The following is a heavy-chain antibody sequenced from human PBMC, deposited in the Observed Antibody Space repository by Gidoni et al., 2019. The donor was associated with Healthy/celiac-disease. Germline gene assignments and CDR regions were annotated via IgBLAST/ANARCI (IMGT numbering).Heavy chain of an antibody. V-gene: IGHV3-15*07. CDR2: IKSKTDGGTT. D-gene: IGHD5-12*01. Sequence: EVQLVESGGGLVKPGGSLRLSCSASGFTFSNAWMNWVRQAPGKGLEWVGRIKSKTDGGTTDYAAPVKGRFTISRDDSKNTLYLQMNSLKTEDTAVYYCTTDSLRLAYGMDVWGQGTTVTVSS. J-gene: IGHJ6*02. CDR3: TTDSLRLAYGMDV. CDR1: GFTFSNAW.